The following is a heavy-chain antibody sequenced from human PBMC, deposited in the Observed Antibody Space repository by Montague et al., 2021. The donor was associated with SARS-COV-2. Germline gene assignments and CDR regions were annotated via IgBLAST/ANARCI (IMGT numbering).Heavy chain of an antibody. V-gene: IGHV3-30*04. Sequence: FRRLSWSASGFTFSSYAMHWVRQAPGKGLEWVAVISYDGSNKYYADSVKGRFTISRDNSKNTLYLQMNSLRAEDTAVYYCARDNYDYVWGSYRYIYWGQGTLVTVSS. J-gene: IGHJ4*02. CDR1: GFTFSSYA. CDR2: ISYDGSNK. CDR3: ARDNYDYVWGSYRYIY. D-gene: IGHD3-16*02.